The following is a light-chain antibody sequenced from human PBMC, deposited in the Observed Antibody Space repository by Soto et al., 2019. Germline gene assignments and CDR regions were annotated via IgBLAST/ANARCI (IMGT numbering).Light chain of an antibody. Sequence: DIQMTQSPSTLSASVGDRVTITCRASQSVSTWLAWYQQKPEKAPKLLICKASSLESGVPSRFSGSGSGTEFTLTISSLQPDDFATYYCQQYDTYPWTFGQGTKVEIK. J-gene: IGKJ1*01. CDR3: QQYDTYPWT. CDR1: QSVSTW. V-gene: IGKV1-5*03. CDR2: KAS.